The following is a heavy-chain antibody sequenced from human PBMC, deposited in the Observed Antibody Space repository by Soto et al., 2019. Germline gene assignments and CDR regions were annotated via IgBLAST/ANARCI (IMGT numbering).Heavy chain of an antibody. J-gene: IGHJ4*02. CDR3: VKDPNWERGY. Sequence: EVYLLESGGGLVQPGGSLRLSCVASGFTFRNHDMNWVRQPPGKGLQYVANINGPATSTSYADAVKGRFTISRDNSKDTLYLEVHSLSGEDPAFYYCVKDPNWERGYWGQGTLVSVSS. V-gene: IGHV3-23*01. CDR2: INGPATST. CDR1: GFTFRNHD. D-gene: IGHD1-1*01.